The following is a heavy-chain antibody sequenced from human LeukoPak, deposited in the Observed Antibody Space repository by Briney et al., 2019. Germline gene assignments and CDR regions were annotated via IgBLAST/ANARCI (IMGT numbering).Heavy chain of an antibody. J-gene: IGHJ5*02. V-gene: IGHV4-39*07. CDR3: ARGRITMIVA. Sequence: SETLSLTCTVSGCSISSRPYHWRWIRQSPGKGLECIGGLYYRERTNYNTSLKSRVTISVDTSKNQFSMKLSSVTAADTAVYYCARGRITMIVAWGQGTLVTVSS. CDR1: GCSISSRPYH. CDR2: LYYRERT. D-gene: IGHD3-22*01.